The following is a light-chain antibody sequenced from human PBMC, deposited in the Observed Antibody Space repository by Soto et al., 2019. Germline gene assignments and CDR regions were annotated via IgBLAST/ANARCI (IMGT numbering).Light chain of an antibody. Sequence: DIVLTQDPATLSLSPGERATLSCRASEMLYNFLAWYQLRPGQVPRLLISDAFNRATGVPARFSGSGSGTDFTFTIDNVEPEDSALYFCQQRTKWPLTFGGGTKVDI. J-gene: IGKJ4*01. CDR3: QQRTKWPLT. CDR1: EMLYNF. V-gene: IGKV3-11*01. CDR2: DAF.